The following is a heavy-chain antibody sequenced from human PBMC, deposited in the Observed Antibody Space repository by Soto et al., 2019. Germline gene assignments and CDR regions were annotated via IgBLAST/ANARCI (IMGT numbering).Heavy chain of an antibody. CDR1: GGSISSGGYY. Sequence: SETLSLTCTVSGGSISSGGYYWSWIRQHPGKGLEWIGYMYHSGSTYYNPSLKSRVTISIDRSKNQFSLKLSSVTAADTAVYFCARYGSGSYYPTTFDYWGQGTLVTVSS. CDR3: ARYGSGSYYPTTFDY. J-gene: IGHJ4*02. D-gene: IGHD3-10*01. V-gene: IGHV4-30-2*01. CDR2: MYHSGST.